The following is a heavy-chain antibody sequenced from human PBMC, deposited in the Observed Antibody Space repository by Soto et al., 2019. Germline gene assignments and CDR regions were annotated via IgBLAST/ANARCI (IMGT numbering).Heavy chain of an antibody. J-gene: IGHJ6*02. CDR2: ISGSGGII. D-gene: IGHD3-16*01. CDR3: ARDYADFMIGGYYFYGMDV. Sequence: EVQLLESGGGVVQPGGSLRLSCVVSGFTFSKYAMSWVRQAPGKGLEWVSSISGSGGIIKYEDSEKGRFTISRDNYQNTLFRQMKSLSAEDTAVYYCARDYADFMIGGYYFYGMDVWGQGTTVTVSS. V-gene: IGHV3-23*01. CDR1: GFTFSKYA.